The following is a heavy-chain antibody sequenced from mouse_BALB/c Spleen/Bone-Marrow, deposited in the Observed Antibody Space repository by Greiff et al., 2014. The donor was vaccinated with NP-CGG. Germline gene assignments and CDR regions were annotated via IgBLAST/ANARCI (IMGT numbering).Heavy chain of an antibody. CDR2: IYPGDGDT. CDR3: ASQGDYGSFDY. J-gene: IGHJ2*01. CDR1: GYTFTSYW. Sequence: QVQLKHSGAELARPGASVKLSCKASGYTFTSYWMQWVKQRPGQGLEWIGAIYPGDGDTRYTQKFKGKATLTADKSSSTAYMQLSSLASEDPAVYYCASQGDYGSFDYWGQGTTLTVSS. V-gene: IGHV1-87*01. D-gene: IGHD1-1*02.